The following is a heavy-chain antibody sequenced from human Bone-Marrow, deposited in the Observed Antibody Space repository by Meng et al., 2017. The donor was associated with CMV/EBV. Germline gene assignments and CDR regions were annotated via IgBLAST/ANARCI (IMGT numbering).Heavy chain of an antibody. CDR1: GGTFSSYT. D-gene: IGHD3-3*01. CDR2: IIPILGIA. CDR3: ARDSITIFGVVIPYYYYGMDV. J-gene: IGHJ6*02. V-gene: IGHV1-69*16. Sequence: SVKVSCKASGGTFSSYTISWVRQAPGQGLEWMGRIIPILGIANYAQKFQGRVTITTDESTSTAYMELSSLRSEDTAVYYCARDSITIFGVVIPYYYYGMDVWGQGTTVTVSS.